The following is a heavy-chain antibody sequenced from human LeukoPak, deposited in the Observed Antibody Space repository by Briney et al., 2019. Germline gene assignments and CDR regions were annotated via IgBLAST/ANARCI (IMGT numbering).Heavy chain of an antibody. V-gene: IGHV4-34*01. J-gene: IGHJ4*02. D-gene: IGHD1-26*01. CDR1: GGSFSGYY. CDR2: INHSGST. Sequence: PSETLSLTCAVYGGSFSGYYWSWIRQPPGKGLEWIGEINHSGSTNYNPSLKSRVTISVDTSKNQFSLKLSSVTAADTAVYYCARGIVGALGYYFDYWGQGTLVTVSS. CDR3: ARGIVGALGYYFDY.